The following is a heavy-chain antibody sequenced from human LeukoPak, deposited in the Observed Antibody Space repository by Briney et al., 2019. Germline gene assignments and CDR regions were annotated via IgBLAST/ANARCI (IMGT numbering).Heavy chain of an antibody. CDR2: ISGSGGST. CDR3: AIRTGRIPYYFDY. CDR1: GLTFSSYG. Sequence: GGTLRLSCAASGLTFSSYGMGWVRQAPGKGLEWVSAISGSGGSTYYADSVKGRFTISRDNSKNTLYLQMSSLRAEDTAVYYCAIRTGRIPYYFDYRGQGTLVTVPS. D-gene: IGHD1-14*01. V-gene: IGHV3-23*01. J-gene: IGHJ4*02.